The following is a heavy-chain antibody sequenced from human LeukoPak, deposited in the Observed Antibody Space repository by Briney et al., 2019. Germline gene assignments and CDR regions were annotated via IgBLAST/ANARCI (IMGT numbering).Heavy chain of an antibody. V-gene: IGHV4-4*02. CDR2: IYHSGST. CDR1: GGSISSSNW. J-gene: IGHJ4*02. Sequence: PSETLSLTCAVSGGSISSSNWWSWVRQPPGKGLEWIGEIYHSGSTNYNPSHKSRVTISVDKSKNQFSLKLSSVTAADTAVYYCARGGYGSGTPSYFDYWGQGTLVTVSS. D-gene: IGHD3-10*01. CDR3: ARGGYGSGTPSYFDY.